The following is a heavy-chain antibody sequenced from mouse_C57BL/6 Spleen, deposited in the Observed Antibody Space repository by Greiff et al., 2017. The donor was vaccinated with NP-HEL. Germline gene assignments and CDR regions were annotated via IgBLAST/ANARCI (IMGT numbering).Heavy chain of an antibody. CDR1: GSTFSDYY. CDR3: ARPLLSD. V-gene: IGHV5-12*01. CDR2: ISNGGGSI. J-gene: IGHJ3*01. D-gene: IGHD2-1*01. Sequence: LVESGGGLVQPGGPLKLSCAAPGSTFSDYYMYWVRQTPEKRLEWVAYISNGGGSIYYSETVKGRFTISRDNAKNTLYLQMSRLKSEDTAMYYCARPLLSDWGQGTLVTVSA.